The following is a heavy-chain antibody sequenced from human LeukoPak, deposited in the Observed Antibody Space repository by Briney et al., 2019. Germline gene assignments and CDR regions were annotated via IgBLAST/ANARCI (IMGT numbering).Heavy chain of an antibody. CDR2: FDPEDGET. CDR1: GYTLTELS. V-gene: IGHV1-24*01. J-gene: IGHJ2*01. Sequence: GASVRVSCKVSGYTLTELSMHWVRQAPGKGLEWMGGFDPEDGETIYAQKFQGRVTMTEDTSTDTAYMELSSLRSEDTAVYYCATYPVVPAAKPTWYFDLWGRGTLVTVSS. D-gene: IGHD2-2*02. CDR3: ATYPVVPAAKPTWYFDL.